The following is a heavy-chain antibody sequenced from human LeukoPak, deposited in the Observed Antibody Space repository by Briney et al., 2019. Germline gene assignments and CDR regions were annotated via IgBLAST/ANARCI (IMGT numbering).Heavy chain of an antibody. Sequence: SQTLSLTCAISGDSVSSNSAAWNWIRQSPSRGLEWLGRTYYRSKWYNDYAVSVKSRITINPDTSKNQFSLKLSSVTAADTAVYYCASGENSSSSFDYWGQGTLVTVSS. D-gene: IGHD6-6*01. CDR3: ASGENSSSSFDY. CDR2: TYYRSKWYN. CDR1: GDSVSSNSAA. J-gene: IGHJ4*02. V-gene: IGHV6-1*01.